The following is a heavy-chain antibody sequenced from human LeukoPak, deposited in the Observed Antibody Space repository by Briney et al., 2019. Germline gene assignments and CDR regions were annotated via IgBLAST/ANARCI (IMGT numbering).Heavy chain of an antibody. CDR3: ARDNPRGSGNYGPSVYDY. J-gene: IGHJ4*02. CDR2: ISGSGAYT. V-gene: IGHV3-23*01. Sequence: GGSLRLSCEASGFTFSSYAMSWVRQAPGKGLEWVSAISGSGAYTWYAVSVRGRFTISRDNSKNTVYLEVNSLTADDTAVYYCARDNPRGSGNYGPSVYDYWGQGTLAAVSS. CDR1: GFTFSSYA. D-gene: IGHD6-19*01.